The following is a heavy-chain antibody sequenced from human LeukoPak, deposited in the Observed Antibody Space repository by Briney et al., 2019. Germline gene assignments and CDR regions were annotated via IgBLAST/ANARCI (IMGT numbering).Heavy chain of an antibody. Sequence: PGRSLRLSCAASEFTFSSYAMHWVRQAPGKGLEWVAVISYDGGNKYYADSVKGRFTISRDNSKNTLYLQMNSLRAEDTAVYYCARGGLRVYAISDYWGQGTLVTVSS. CDR1: EFTFSSYA. CDR2: ISYDGGNK. D-gene: IGHD2-8*01. J-gene: IGHJ4*02. V-gene: IGHV3-30-3*01. CDR3: ARGGLRVYAISDY.